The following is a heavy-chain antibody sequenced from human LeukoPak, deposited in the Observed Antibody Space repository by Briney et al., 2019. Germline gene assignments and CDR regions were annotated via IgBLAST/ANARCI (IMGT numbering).Heavy chain of an antibody. CDR1: GFTFSSYG. D-gene: IGHD2-15*01. J-gene: IGHJ4*02. V-gene: IGHV3-33*01. CDR3: ARDGAL. Sequence: GGSLRLSCAASGFTFSSYGMHWVRQAPGKGLEWVAVIWYDGSNEYYADSVKGRSTISRDNSKNTLYLQMNSLTAEDTAVYYCARDGALWGQGTLVTVSS. CDR2: IWYDGSNE.